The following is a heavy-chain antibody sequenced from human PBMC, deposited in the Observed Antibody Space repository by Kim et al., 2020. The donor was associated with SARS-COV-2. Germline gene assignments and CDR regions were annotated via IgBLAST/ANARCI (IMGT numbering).Heavy chain of an antibody. D-gene: IGHD3-22*01. CDR3: ARLISTSGGYFDY. V-gene: IGHV4-59*08. Sequence: NSNPPLRRRLSISVDTSKHQCSLKLSSVTAADTAVYYCARLISTSGGYFDYWGQGTLVTVSS. J-gene: IGHJ4*02.